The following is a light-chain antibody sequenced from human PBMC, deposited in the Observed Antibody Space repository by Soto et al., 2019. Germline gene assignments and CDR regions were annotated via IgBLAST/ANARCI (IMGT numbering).Light chain of an antibody. V-gene: IGKV1-9*01. CDR2: AAS. CDR3: QQLNSYPIT. CDR1: QGISGY. J-gene: IGKJ5*01. Sequence: IQLTQSPSSLSASVGDRVTITCRASQGISGYLAWYQQKPGKAPKLLIYAASTLQSGVPSRFSGSGSGTDFTLTINSLQPEDFATYYCQQLNSYPITFGQGTRLEIK.